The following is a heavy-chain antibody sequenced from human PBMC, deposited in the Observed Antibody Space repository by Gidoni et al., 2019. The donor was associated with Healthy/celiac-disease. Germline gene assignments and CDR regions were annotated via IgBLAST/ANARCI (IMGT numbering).Heavy chain of an antibody. D-gene: IGHD6-6*01. CDR3: AKVTYSSSGADAFDI. CDR1: GFPFDDYA. CDR2: ISWNSGSI. J-gene: IGHJ3*02. Sequence: EVQLVESGGGLVQPGRSLRLSCAASGFPFDDYAMHWVRQAPGKGLEWVSGISWNSGSIGYADSVKGRFTISRDNAKNSLYLQMNSLRAEDTALYYCAKVTYSSSGADAFDIWGQGTMVTVSS. V-gene: IGHV3-9*01.